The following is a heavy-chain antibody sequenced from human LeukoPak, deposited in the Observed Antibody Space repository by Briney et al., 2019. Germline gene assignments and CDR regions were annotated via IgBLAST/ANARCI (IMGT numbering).Heavy chain of an antibody. J-gene: IGHJ1*01. CDR2: ISYDGNNK. CDR3: VKDREMGSGWAYFQH. Sequence: PGRSLRLSCAPSGFSFSSYAMHWVRQAPGKGLEWVAVISYDGNNKYYADSVKGRFTISRDNSKNTLYLQMSSLRPEDTAVYYCVKDREMGSGWAYFQHWGQGTLVTVSS. V-gene: IGHV3-30*14. D-gene: IGHD6-19*01. CDR1: GFSFSSYA.